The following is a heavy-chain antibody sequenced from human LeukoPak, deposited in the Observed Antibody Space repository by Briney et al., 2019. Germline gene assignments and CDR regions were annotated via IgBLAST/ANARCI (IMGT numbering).Heavy chain of an antibody. J-gene: IGHJ4*02. D-gene: IGHD3-22*01. Sequence: PGGSLRLSCAASGVTFSSDAMRWVRQAPGKGLEWVSAISGSGGSTYYADSVKGRFTISRDNSKNTLYLEMNSLRAEDTAVYYCAKDNYDSSGHYYTLLDYWGQGTLVTVSS. CDR2: ISGSGGST. V-gene: IGHV3-23*01. CDR1: GVTFSSDA. CDR3: AKDNYDSSGHYYTLLDY.